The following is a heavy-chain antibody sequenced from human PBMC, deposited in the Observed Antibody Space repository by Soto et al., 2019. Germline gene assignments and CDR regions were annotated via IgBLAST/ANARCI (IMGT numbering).Heavy chain of an antibody. J-gene: IGHJ4*02. CDR1: GYTFTSYY. CDR2: INPSGGST. Sequence: ASVKVSCKASGYTFTSYYMHWVRQAPGQGLEWMGIINPSGGSTSYAQKFQGRVTMTRDTSTSTVYMELSSLRSEDTAVYYCAREITIFGVVIIPIYYWGQGTLVTVSS. D-gene: IGHD3-3*01. CDR3: AREITIFGVVIIPIYY. V-gene: IGHV1-46*01.